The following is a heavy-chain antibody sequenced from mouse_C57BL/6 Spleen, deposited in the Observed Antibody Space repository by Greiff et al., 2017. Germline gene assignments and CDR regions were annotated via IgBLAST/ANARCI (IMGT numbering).Heavy chain of an antibody. D-gene: IGHD1-1*01. V-gene: IGHV3-6*01. CDR2: ISYDGSN. CDR3: VYGSNWYFDV. J-gene: IGHJ1*03. Sequence: DVQLVESGPGLVKPSQSLSLTCSVTGYSITSGYYWNWIRQFPGNKLEWMGYISYDGSNNYNPSLKNRISITRDTSKNQFFLKLNSVTTEDTATYYCVYGSNWYFDVWGTGTTVTVSS. CDR1: GYSITSGYY.